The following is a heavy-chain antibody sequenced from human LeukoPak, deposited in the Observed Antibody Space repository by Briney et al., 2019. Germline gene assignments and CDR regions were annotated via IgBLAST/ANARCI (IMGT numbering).Heavy chain of an antibody. CDR1: GFTFSSYG. Sequence: GGSLRLSCATSGFTFSSYGMTWVRQAPGKGLEWVSSISGSGDNTYYADSVKGRSTFSRDNSKDTLYLQMNSLRAADTAVYYCARGGYYGSGTYYSPTSPHWGQGTLVTVSS. V-gene: IGHV3-23*01. J-gene: IGHJ4*02. CDR2: ISGSGDNT. D-gene: IGHD3-10*01. CDR3: ARGGYYGSGTYYSPTSPH.